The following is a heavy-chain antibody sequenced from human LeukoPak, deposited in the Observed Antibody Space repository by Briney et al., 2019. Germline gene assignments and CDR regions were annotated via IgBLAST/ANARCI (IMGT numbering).Heavy chain of an antibody. CDR3: ASMVC. V-gene: IGHV4-38-2*02. D-gene: IGHD1-14*01. J-gene: IGHJ4*02. CDR2: IYYSGST. CDR1: GYSISSGYY. Sequence: SETLSLTCTVSGYSISSGYYWGWIRQPPGKGLEWIGSIYYSGSTYYNPSLKSRVTISVDTSKNQFSLKLSSVTAADTAVYYCASMVCWGQGTLVTVSS.